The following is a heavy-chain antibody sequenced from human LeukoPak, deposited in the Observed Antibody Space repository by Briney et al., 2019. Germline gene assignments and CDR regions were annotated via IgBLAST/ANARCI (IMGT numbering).Heavy chain of an antibody. Sequence: SGTLSLTCAVSGGSISSSNWWSWVRQPPGKGLEWIGEIYHSGSTNYNPSLKSRVTISADTSKNQFSLKLSSVTAADTAVYYCARSNDFWSGYLHDAFDIWGQGTMVTVSS. CDR2: IYHSGST. CDR3: ARSNDFWSGYLHDAFDI. CDR1: GGSISSSNW. D-gene: IGHD3-3*01. V-gene: IGHV4-4*02. J-gene: IGHJ3*02.